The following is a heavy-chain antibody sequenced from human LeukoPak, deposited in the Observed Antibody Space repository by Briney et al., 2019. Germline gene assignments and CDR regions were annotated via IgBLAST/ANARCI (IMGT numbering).Heavy chain of an antibody. Sequence: GGSLRLSCAASGFTFSSYAMSWVRQAPGKGLEWVSAISGSGGSTYDADSVKGRFTISRDNSKNTLYLQMNSLRDDDTAVYYCAKGCLLGDYWGQGTLVTVSS. J-gene: IGHJ4*02. V-gene: IGHV3-23*01. CDR3: AKGCLLGDY. CDR2: ISGSGGST. CDR1: GFTFSSYA. D-gene: IGHD5/OR15-5a*01.